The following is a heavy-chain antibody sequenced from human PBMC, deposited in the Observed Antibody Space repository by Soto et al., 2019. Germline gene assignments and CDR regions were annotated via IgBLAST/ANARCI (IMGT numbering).Heavy chain of an antibody. D-gene: IGHD3-9*01. J-gene: IGHJ6*02. Sequence: SVKVSFKASGGTFSSYAISWVRQAPGQGLEWMGGIIPIFGTANYAQKFQGRVTITADESTSTAYMELSSLRSEDTAVYYCARGGDDILTPYYYYGMDVWGQGTTVTVSS. CDR1: GGTFSSYA. V-gene: IGHV1-69*13. CDR2: IIPIFGTA. CDR3: ARGGDDILTPYYYYGMDV.